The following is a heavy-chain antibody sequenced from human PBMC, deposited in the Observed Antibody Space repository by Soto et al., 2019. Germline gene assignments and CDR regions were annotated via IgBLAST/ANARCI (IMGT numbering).Heavy chain of an antibody. CDR2: INPGNGDT. J-gene: IGHJ6*02. Sequence: XSVKVSCKTSGYSFTKYGLHWVRQAPGQSLEWMGWINPGNGDTKYSQKFQGRVTITRDTSATTAYMELSSLRSEDSAVFYCARTDCSSTSCYNYYYYGMDVWGQGTTVTVSS. CDR1: GYSFTKYG. CDR3: ARTDCSSTSCYNYYYYGMDV. V-gene: IGHV1-3*01. D-gene: IGHD2-2*01.